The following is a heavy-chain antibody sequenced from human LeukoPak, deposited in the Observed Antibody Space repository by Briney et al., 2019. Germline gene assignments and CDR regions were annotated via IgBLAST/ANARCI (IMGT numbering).Heavy chain of an antibody. V-gene: IGHV3-23*01. CDR1: GFTFNSYI. CDR3: VKDGINWGSYFDS. CDR2: ADGSGGST. Sequence: PGGSLRLSCAASGFTFNSYIMNWVRQAPGKGLEWVSAADGSGGSTHYADSVKGRFSISRDNSKNMLFLQMSSLRAEDTAVYYCVKDGINWGSYFDSWGQGTLVIVSS. J-gene: IGHJ4*02. D-gene: IGHD7-27*01.